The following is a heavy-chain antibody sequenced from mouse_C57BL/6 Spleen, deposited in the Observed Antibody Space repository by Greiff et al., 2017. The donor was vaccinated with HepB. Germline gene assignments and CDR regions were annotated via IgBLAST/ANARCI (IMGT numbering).Heavy chain of an antibody. D-gene: IGHD1-1*01. CDR1: GFTFSSYA. V-gene: IGHV5-4*01. CDR2: ISDGGSYT. Sequence: EVQLVESGGGLVKPGGSLKLSCAASGFTFSSYAMSWVRQTPEKRLEWVATISDGGSYTYYPDNVKGRFTISRDNAKNNLYLQMSHLKSEDTAMYYCARDAYYGSSYEYFDVWGTGTTVTVSS. J-gene: IGHJ1*03. CDR3: ARDAYYGSSYEYFDV.